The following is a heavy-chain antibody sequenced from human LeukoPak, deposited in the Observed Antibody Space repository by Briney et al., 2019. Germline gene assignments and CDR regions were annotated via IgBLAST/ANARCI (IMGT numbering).Heavy chain of an antibody. CDR2: IFYSGST. Sequence: SETLSLTCSVSGGSISSSNYFWGWIRQPPGQGLEWIGSIFYSGSTYYNPSLKGRVTISADTSKNQFSLKLSSVTATDTAVYYCASVDYNWNYFHFWGQGTRVTVTS. D-gene: IGHD1-20*01. CDR3: ASVDYNWNYFHF. CDR1: GGSISSSNYF. J-gene: IGHJ4*02. V-gene: IGHV4-39*01.